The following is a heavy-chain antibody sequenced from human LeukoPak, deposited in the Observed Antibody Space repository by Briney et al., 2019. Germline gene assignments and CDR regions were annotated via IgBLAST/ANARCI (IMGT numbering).Heavy chain of an antibody. Sequence: GGSLRRSCAASGFTFSSYGMHWVRQAPGKGLEWVAVISYDGSNKYYADSVKGRFTISRDNSKNTQYLQMNSLRAEDTAVYYCAKGYCGGDCPFDYWGQGALVTVSS. V-gene: IGHV3-30*18. CDR1: GFTFSSYG. CDR2: ISYDGSNK. J-gene: IGHJ4*02. CDR3: AKGYCGGDCPFDY. D-gene: IGHD2-21*01.